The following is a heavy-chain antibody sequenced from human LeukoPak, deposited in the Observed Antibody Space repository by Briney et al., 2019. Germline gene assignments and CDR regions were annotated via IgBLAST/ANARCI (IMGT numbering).Heavy chain of an antibody. J-gene: IGHJ3*02. V-gene: IGHV4-59*05. CDR1: GGTITTDY. CDR2: IYYSGST. Sequence: SETLSLTCTVSGGTITTDYWSWIRQPPGKGLEWIGSIYYSGSTYYNPSLKSRVTISVDTSKNQFSLKLSSVTAADTAVYYCARQSRDAFDIWGQGTMVTVSS. CDR3: ARQSRDAFDI. D-gene: IGHD4-11*01.